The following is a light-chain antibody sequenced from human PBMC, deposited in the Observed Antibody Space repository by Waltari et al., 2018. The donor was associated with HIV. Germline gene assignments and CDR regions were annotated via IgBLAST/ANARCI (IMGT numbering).Light chain of an antibody. J-gene: IGLJ1*01. CDR3: SSYTNSSTFV. Sequence: QSALTQPPSVSGSPGQSVTISCTGTSSDVGSYNRFSWYQQPPGTAPKLMIYEVSNRPSGVPDRFSGSKSGNTASLTISGLQAEDEADYYCSSYTNSSTFVFGTGTKVTVL. CDR1: SSDVGSYNR. CDR2: EVS. V-gene: IGLV2-18*02.